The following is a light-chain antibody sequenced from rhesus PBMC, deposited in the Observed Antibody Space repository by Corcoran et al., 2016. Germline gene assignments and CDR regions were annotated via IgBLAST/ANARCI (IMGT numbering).Light chain of an antibody. CDR3: QQHNNYPFT. V-gene: IGKV1-25*01. Sequence: DIQMTQSPSSLSASVGDTVTITCQASQGISKYLAWYHHKQGKAPKPLLYDASTLQSGVPSRVSGSGSGTEVTLTISSLQPEDFGTYYCQQHNNYPFTFGPGTKLDIK. CDR1: QGISKY. J-gene: IGKJ3*01. CDR2: DAS.